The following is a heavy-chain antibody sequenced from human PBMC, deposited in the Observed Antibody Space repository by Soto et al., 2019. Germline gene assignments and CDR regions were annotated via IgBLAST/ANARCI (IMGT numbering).Heavy chain of an antibody. V-gene: IGHV3-30*03. CDR2: VTHDGTER. CDR3: AGEKNSGYYRTVDY. Sequence: QVQLVASGGGVVQPGRSLSLSCAASGFTLSGHGLHWVRQAPGKGLEWVAVVTHDGTERHYPDSVKGRFTITRDISKNTFYLQMNSPRVEDTAMYYCAGEKNSGYYRTVDYWGQGTLVTVSS. J-gene: IGHJ4*02. D-gene: IGHD3-10*01. CDR1: GFTLSGHG.